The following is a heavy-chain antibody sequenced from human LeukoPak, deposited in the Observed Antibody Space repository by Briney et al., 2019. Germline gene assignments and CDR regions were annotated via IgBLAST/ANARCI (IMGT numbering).Heavy chain of an antibody. J-gene: IGHJ3*02. V-gene: IGHV1-18*01. Sequence: ASVKVSCKASGYTFTSYGISWVLQAPGQGLEWMGWISAYNGNTNYAQKLQGRVTMTTDTSTSTAYMELRSLRSDDTAVYYCARGGDYVWGSYRSSTSAFDIWGQGTMVTVSS. CDR1: GYTFTSYG. CDR3: ARGGDYVWGSYRSSTSAFDI. CDR2: ISAYNGNT. D-gene: IGHD3-16*02.